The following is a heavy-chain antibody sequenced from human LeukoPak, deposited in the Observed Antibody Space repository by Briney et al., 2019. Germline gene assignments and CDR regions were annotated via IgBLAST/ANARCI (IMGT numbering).Heavy chain of an antibody. J-gene: IGHJ4*02. CDR3: AKDDCSSISCQIDY. V-gene: IGHV3-9*03. CDR1: GFTFDDYA. D-gene: IGHD2-2*01. CDR2: ISWNSGSI. Sequence: GGSLRLSCAASGFTFDDYAMHWVRQAPGKGLEWVSGISWNSGSIGYADSVKGRFTISRDNAKNSLYLQMNSLRAEDMALYYCAKDDCSSISCQIDYWGQGTLVTVSS.